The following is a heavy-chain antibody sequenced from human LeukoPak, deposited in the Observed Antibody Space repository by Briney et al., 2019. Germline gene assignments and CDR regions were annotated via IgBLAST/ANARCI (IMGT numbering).Heavy chain of an antibody. V-gene: IGHV1-46*01. CDR1: GYTFTNYY. CDR2: INPSGGST. D-gene: IGHD3-10*01. Sequence: ASVKVSCKASGYTFTNYYMHWVRQAPGQGLEWMGIINPSGGSTSYAQKFQGRVTMTTDTSTSTVHMELSSLRSDDTAVYYCARDRRYYGWRGYVFVYWGQGTLVTVSS. CDR3: ARDRRYYGWRGYVFVY. J-gene: IGHJ4*02.